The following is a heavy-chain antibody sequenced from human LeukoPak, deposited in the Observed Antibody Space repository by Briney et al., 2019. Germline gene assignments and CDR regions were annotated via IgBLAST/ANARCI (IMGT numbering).Heavy chain of an antibody. D-gene: IGHD3-10*01. CDR2: IIPIFGTA. V-gene: IGHV1-69*06. Sequence: SVKVSCKASGGTFSSYAISWVRQAPGQGLEWMGGIIPIFGTANYAQKFQGRVTITADKSTSTAYMELSSLRSEDTAVYYCARGHYYGSGSYDASDYWGQGTLVTVSS. J-gene: IGHJ4*02. CDR3: ARGHYYGSGSYDASDY. CDR1: GGTFSSYA.